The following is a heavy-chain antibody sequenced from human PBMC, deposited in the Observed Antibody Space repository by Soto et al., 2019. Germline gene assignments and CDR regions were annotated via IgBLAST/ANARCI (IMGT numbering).Heavy chain of an antibody. Sequence: QVQLVESGGGVVQPGRSLRLSCAASGFTFRSYGMHRVRQAPGKGLEWVAVISYDGSNKYYADSVKGRFTISRDNSKNTLYLQMNSLRAEDTAVYYCAKDPHSSGWSFDYWGQGTLVTVSS. CDR3: AKDPHSSGWSFDY. D-gene: IGHD6-19*01. CDR1: GFTFRSYG. V-gene: IGHV3-30*18. J-gene: IGHJ4*02. CDR2: ISYDGSNK.